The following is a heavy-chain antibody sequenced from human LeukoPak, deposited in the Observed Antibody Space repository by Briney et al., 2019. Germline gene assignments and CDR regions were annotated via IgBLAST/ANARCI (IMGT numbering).Heavy chain of an antibody. V-gene: IGHV3-23*01. D-gene: IGHD5-18*01. CDR3: AGRPTGYSSGYIH. CDR1: GITFSNYA. Sequence: GGSLRFSCVASGITFSNYAVSWVRQAPEKGLDWVSVISGSAHKIRYADSVKGRFTISRDNSENIVYLQMNNLRVEDTAVYYCAGRPTGYSSGYIHWGQGTLVTVSS. CDR2: ISGSAHKI. J-gene: IGHJ4*02.